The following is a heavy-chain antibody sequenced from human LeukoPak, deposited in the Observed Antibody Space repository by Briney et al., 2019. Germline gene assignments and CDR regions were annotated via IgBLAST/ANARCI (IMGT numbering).Heavy chain of an antibody. CDR2: IYYSGST. V-gene: IGHV4-30-4*01. D-gene: IGHD6-13*01. Sequence: SETLSLTCTVSGGSISSGDYYWSWIRQPPGKGLEWIGYIYYSGSTYYNPSLKSRVTISVDTSKNQFSLKLSSVTAADTAVYYCARASSYSSSWPEVDYWGQGTLVTVSS. CDR1: GGSISSGDYY. J-gene: IGHJ4*02. CDR3: ARASSYSSSWPEVDY.